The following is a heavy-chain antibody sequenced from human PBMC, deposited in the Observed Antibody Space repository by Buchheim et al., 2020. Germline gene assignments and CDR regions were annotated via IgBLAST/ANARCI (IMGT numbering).Heavy chain of an antibody. CDR1: GGSISSSSYY. Sequence: QLQLQESGPGLVKPSETLSLTCTVSGGSISSSSYYWGWIRQPPGKGLEWIGSIYYSGSTYYNPSLKSRVTISVDTSKNQFSLKLSSVIAADTAVYYCARDIAARFDHYYGMDVWGQGTT. CDR3: ARDIAARFDHYYGMDV. CDR2: IYYSGST. D-gene: IGHD6-6*01. V-gene: IGHV4-39*07. J-gene: IGHJ6*02.